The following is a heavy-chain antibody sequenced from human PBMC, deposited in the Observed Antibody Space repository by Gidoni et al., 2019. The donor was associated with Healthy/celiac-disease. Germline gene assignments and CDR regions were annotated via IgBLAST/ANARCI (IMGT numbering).Heavy chain of an antibody. Sequence: QVQLVESGGGVVQPGRSLRLSCAASGFTFSSYGMHWVRQAPGKGREWVAVISYDGSNKYYADSVKGRFTISRDNSKNTLYLQMNSLRAEDTAVYYCAKDRRERQTYYYYGMDVWGQGTTVTVSS. CDR1: GFTFSSYG. CDR2: ISYDGSNK. J-gene: IGHJ6*02. V-gene: IGHV3-30*18. CDR3: AKDRRERQTYYYYGMDV.